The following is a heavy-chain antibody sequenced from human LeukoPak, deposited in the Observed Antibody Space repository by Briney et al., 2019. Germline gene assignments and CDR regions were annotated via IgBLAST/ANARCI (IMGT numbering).Heavy chain of an antibody. CDR1: GYTFTSYA. J-gene: IGHJ6*02. D-gene: IGHD4-17*01. Sequence: ASVKVSCKASGYTFTSYAMHWVRQAPGQRLEWMGWINAGNGNTKYSQKFQGRVTITRDTSASTAYMELSSLRSEGTAVYYCARVTDYGDYYYGMDVWGQGTTVTVSS. CDR3: ARVTDYGDYYYGMDV. CDR2: INAGNGNT. V-gene: IGHV1-3*01.